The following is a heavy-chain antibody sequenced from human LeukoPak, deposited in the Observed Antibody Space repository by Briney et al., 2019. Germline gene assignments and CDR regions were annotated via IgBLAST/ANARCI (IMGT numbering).Heavy chain of an antibody. Sequence: SVKVSCKASGGTFSSYAISWVRQAPGQGLEWMGGIIPIFGTANYAQKFQGRVTITADKSTSTAYMELSSLRSEDTAVYYCARGPPTWGVWGSYRFNWFDPWGQGTLVTVSS. V-gene: IGHV1-69*06. D-gene: IGHD3-16*02. CDR2: IIPIFGTA. CDR1: GGTFSSYA. J-gene: IGHJ5*02. CDR3: ARGPPTWGVWGSYRFNWFDP.